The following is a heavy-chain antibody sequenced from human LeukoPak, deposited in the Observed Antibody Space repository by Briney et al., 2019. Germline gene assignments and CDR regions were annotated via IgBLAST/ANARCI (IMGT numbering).Heavy chain of an antibody. CDR3: ARRLPESGSYSCWFDP. J-gene: IGHJ5*02. CDR2: IYTSGST. CDR1: GGSISSYY. V-gene: IGHV4-4*09. Sequence: SETLSLTSTVSGGSISSYYWSWIRQPPGKGLEWIGYIYTSGSTNYNPSLKSRVTISVDTSKNQFSLKLSSETAADTAVYYCARRLPESGSYSCWFDPWGQGTLVTVSS. D-gene: IGHD1-26*01.